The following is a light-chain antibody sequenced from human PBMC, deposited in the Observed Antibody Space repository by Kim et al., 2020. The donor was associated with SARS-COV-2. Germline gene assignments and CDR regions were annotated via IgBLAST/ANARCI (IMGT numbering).Light chain of an antibody. J-gene: IGLJ3*02. V-gene: IGLV2-23*02. CDR2: EVN. CDR3: SSYAGYGLGV. Sequence: QSVLTQPASVSGSPGQSVTISCTGTNSDVGSYNLVSWYQQHPGKAPKLMIYEVNKRPSGVSDRFSGSKSGSTASLTISGLQAEDEADYYCSSYAGYGLGVFGGGTQLTVL. CDR1: NSDVGSYNL.